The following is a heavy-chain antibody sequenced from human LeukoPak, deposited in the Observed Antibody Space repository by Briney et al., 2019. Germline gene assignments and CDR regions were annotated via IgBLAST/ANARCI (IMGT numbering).Heavy chain of an antibody. J-gene: IGHJ4*02. Sequence: GASVKVSCKVSGYTLTELSMHWVRQAPGKGLEWMGGFDPEDGETIYAQKFQGRVTMTEDTSTDTAYMELSSLRSEDTAVYYCATDLIAVAGTMGGYWGQGTLVAVSS. V-gene: IGHV1-24*01. CDR2: FDPEDGET. D-gene: IGHD6-19*01. CDR3: ATDLIAVAGTMGGY. CDR1: GYTLTELS.